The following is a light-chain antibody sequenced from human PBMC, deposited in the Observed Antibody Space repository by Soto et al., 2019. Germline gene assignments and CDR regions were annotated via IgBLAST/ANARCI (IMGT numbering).Light chain of an antibody. CDR3: QQYGDSPQT. Sequence: EIVLTQSPGTLSLSPGERATLSCRASQSVVSSLSWYEQKPGQAPRLPFYGASNRATAIPDRFSGSGFGTDFTLTITRLEPEDFAVYYCQQYGDSPQTFGQGTKVDI. CDR1: QSVVSS. V-gene: IGKV3-20*01. CDR2: GAS. J-gene: IGKJ1*01.